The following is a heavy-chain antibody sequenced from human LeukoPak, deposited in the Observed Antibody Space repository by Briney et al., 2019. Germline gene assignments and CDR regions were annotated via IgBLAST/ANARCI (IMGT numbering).Heavy chain of an antibody. CDR1: GGSISSSSYY. CDR2: IYYSGST. D-gene: IGHD6-6*01. Sequence: SETLSLTCTVSGGSISSSSYYWGWIRQPPGKGLEWIGSIYYSGSTYYNPSLKSRVTISVDTSKNQFSLKLSSVTAADTAVYYCARWYSSSSAFDYWGQGTLVTVSS. V-gene: IGHV4-39*07. J-gene: IGHJ4*02. CDR3: ARWYSSSSAFDY.